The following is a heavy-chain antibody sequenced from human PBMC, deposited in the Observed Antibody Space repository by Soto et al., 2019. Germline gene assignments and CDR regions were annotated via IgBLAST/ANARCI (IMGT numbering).Heavy chain of an antibody. CDR1: GGTFSSYA. CDR3: AGSTRYYDFWSGYQVWFDP. J-gene: IGHJ5*02. V-gene: IGHV1-69*13. Sequence: SVKVSCKASGGTFSSYAISWVRQAPGQGLEWMGGIIPIFGTANYAQKFQGRVTITADESTSTAYMELSSLRSEDTAVYYCAGSTRYYDFWSGYQVWFDPWGQGTLVTVSS. D-gene: IGHD3-3*01. CDR2: IIPIFGTA.